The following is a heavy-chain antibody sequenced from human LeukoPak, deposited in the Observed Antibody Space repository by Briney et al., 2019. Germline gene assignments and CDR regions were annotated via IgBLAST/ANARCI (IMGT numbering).Heavy chain of an antibody. CDR2: TKEEGSEE. CDR3: ARDWLAGNPYHAFDL. CDR1: GFTFTSYW. V-gene: IGHV3-7*01. D-gene: IGHD3-22*01. J-gene: IGHJ3*01. Sequence: PGGSLRLSCAASGFTFTSYWMSWVRQAPGKGLEWVDNTKEEGSEENYVDSVKGRFSISRDNAKNSLYLQMNSVRAEDTAVYYCARDWLAGNPYHAFDLWGKGTMVTVSS.